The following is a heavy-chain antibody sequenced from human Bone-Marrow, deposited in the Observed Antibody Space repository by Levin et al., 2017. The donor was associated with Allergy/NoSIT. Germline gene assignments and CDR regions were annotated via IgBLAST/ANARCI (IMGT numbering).Heavy chain of an antibody. J-gene: IGHJ4*02. CDR3: ARAPTTVTSLDY. D-gene: IGHD4-17*01. Sequence: PSETLSLTCAVYGGSFSGYYWSWIRQPPGKGLEWIGEINHSGSTNYNPSLKSRATISVDTSKNQFSLKLSPLTAADTAVYYCARAPTTVTSLDYWGQGTLVTVSS. CDR2: INHSGST. V-gene: IGHV4-34*01. CDR1: GGSFSGYY.